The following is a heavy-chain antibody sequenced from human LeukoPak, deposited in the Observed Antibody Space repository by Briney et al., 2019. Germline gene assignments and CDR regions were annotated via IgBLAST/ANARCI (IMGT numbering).Heavy chain of an antibody. V-gene: IGHV4-61*02. J-gene: IGHJ4*02. Sequence: SETLSLTCTVSGGSISSGSYYWSWIRQPAGKGLEWFGRIYTSGSTNYNPSLKSRVTISVDTSKNQFSLKLSSVTAADTAVYYCAAYSSSWYDYWGQGTLVTVSS. CDR2: IYTSGST. CDR3: AAYSSSWYDY. D-gene: IGHD6-13*01. CDR1: GGSISSGSYY.